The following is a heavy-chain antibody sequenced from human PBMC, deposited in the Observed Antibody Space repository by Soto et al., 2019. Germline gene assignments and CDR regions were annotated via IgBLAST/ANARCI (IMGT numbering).Heavy chain of an antibody. D-gene: IGHD3-22*01. CDR1: VYSFTSSW. CDR2: IYPGDSDT. Sequence: GESLKISCKGSVYSFTSSWISWVRQMHGKGLEWMGIIYPGDSDTRYSPSFQGQVTISADKSISTAYLQWSSLKASDTAMYYCARHAGGGYYSDYYFDYWGQGTLVTVSS. J-gene: IGHJ4*02. V-gene: IGHV5-51*01. CDR3: ARHAGGGYYSDYYFDY.